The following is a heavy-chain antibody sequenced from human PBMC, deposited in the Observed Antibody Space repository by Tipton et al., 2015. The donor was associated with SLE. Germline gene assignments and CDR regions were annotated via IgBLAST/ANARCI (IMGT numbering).Heavy chain of an antibody. CDR3: AREGVGYDSSGYYPLAFDI. Sequence: QSGAEVKKPGASVKVSCKASGYTFTSYGISWVRQAPGQGLEWMGWISAYNGNTNYAQKLQGRVTMTTDTSTSTAYMELRSLRSDDTAVYYCAREGVGYDSSGYYPLAFDIWGQGTMVTVSS. D-gene: IGHD3-22*01. J-gene: IGHJ3*02. V-gene: IGHV1-18*04. CDR2: ISAYNGNT. CDR1: GYTFTSYG.